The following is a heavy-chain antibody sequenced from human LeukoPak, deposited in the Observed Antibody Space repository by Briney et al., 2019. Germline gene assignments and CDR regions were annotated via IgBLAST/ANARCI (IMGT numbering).Heavy chain of an antibody. Sequence: SETLSLTCTVSGDSITSGGYYWTWIRQRPGKGLEWIGYIYKTGSTYYNPSLKSRVAMSVDTSRNQFSLKLNSVTAADTAVYYCARDVLRWGQGTLVTVSS. J-gene: IGHJ4*02. CDR2: IYKTGST. CDR1: GDSITSGGYY. V-gene: IGHV4-31*03. CDR3: ARDVLR.